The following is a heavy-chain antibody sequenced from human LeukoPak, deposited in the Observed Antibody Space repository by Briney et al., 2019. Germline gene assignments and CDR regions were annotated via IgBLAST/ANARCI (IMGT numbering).Heavy chain of an antibody. J-gene: IGHJ4*02. D-gene: IGHD6-6*01. CDR3: ARDRGTAARTQFDY. CDR1: GGTFSSYA. Sequence: GASVKVSCKASGGTFSSYAISWVRQAPGQGLEWMGGIIPIFGTANYAQKFQGRVTITTDESTSTAYMELSSLRSEDTAVYYCARDRGTAARTQFDYWGQGTLVTVSS. CDR2: IIPIFGTA. V-gene: IGHV1-69*05.